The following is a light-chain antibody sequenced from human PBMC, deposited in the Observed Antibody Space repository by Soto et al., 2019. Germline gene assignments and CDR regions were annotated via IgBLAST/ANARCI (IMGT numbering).Light chain of an antibody. CDR3: QQANSFPYT. CDR1: QGISSW. V-gene: IGKV1-12*02. Sequence: DIQMTQSPSSVSASVGDRVTITCRASQGISSWLAWYQKKPGKAPKLLIYAAYSLQSGVPSRFSGSGSGTDFTLTISSLQPEDFATYYWQQANSFPYTFGHGIRLVIK. CDR2: AAY. J-gene: IGKJ5*01.